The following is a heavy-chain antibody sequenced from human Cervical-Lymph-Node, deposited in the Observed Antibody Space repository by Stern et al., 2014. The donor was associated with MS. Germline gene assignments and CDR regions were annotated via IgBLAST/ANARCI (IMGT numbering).Heavy chain of an antibody. CDR1: GGSISSSNYY. J-gene: IGHJ4*02. D-gene: IGHD6-19*01. CDR3: ARAVAGSTEFDY. CDR2: IYYSGSN. V-gene: IGHV4-39*01. Sequence: QLQLQESGPGLVKPSETLSLTCTVSGGSISSSNYYWGWIRQPPGKGLEWIGNIYYSGSNYCKPSLKSLPTISLETSKNRFPRNLSSVTAADTAVYFCARAVAGSTEFDYWGQGTLVTVSS.